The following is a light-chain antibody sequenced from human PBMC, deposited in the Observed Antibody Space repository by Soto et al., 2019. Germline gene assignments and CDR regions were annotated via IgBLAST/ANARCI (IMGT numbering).Light chain of an antibody. V-gene: IGKV3-20*01. CDR2: GAS. CDR3: QQYGRSSFT. J-gene: IGKJ2*01. CDR1: QSVSSIY. Sequence: EIVLTQSPGTLSLSPGERATLSCRASQSVSSIYLAWYQQKPGQPPRLLIYGASSRATGIPDRFSGRGSGTDSTLSISRLEPEGFAVYYCQQYGRSSFTFGQGTKLEI.